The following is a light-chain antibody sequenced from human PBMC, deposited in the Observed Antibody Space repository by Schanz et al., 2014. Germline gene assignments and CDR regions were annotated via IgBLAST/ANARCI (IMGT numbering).Light chain of an antibody. Sequence: QSALTQPASVSGSPGQSITISCTGTNSDVGGYNYVSWYQQHPGKAPKLMIYDVSNRPSGVSNRFSGSKSGNTASLTISGLQAEDEADYYCSSYAGSNNLVFGGGTKVTVL. CDR2: DVS. CDR1: NSDVGGYNY. J-gene: IGLJ2*01. V-gene: IGLV2-14*01. CDR3: SSYAGSNNLV.